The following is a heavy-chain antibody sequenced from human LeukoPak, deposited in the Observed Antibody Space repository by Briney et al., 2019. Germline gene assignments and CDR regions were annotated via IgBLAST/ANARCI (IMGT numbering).Heavy chain of an antibody. CDR3: AKAPSPLSNWNGGNWFDP. CDR1: GFTFSSYG. D-gene: IGHD1-1*01. CDR2: ISYDGSNK. V-gene: IGHV3-30*18. J-gene: IGHJ5*02. Sequence: GGSLRLSCAASGFTFSSYGMHWVRQAPGKGLEWVAVISYDGSNKYYADSVKGRFTISRDNSKNTLYLQMNSLRAEDTAVYYCAKAPSPLSNWNGGNWFDPWGQGTLVTVSS.